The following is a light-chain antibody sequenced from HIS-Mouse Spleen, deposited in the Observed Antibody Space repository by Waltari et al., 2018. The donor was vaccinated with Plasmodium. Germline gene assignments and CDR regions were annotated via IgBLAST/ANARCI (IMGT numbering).Light chain of an antibody. CDR1: QSVSSN. V-gene: IGKV3-15*01. Sequence: EIVMTQSPATLSVSPGERATLSCRASQSVSSNLAWYQQKPGQAPRRIIYGASTRATGIPARFRGSGAGTEFTLTISGLQSEDFAVYYCQQYNNWSFTVGPGTKVDIK. CDR3: QQYNNWSFT. CDR2: GAS. J-gene: IGKJ3*01.